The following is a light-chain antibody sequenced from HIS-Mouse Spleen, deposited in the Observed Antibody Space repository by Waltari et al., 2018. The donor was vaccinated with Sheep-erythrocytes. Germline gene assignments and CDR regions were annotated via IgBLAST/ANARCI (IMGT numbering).Light chain of an antibody. J-gene: IGLJ1*01. Sequence: SYELTQPPSVSVYPGQTARITFSGDALPKQYAYWYQQKPGQAPVLVIYKDSERPSGIPERFSGYSSGTTVTLTISGVQAEDEADYYCQSADSSGTYVFGTGTKVTVL. CDR2: KDS. CDR3: QSADSSGTYV. V-gene: IGLV3-25*03. CDR1: ALPKQY.